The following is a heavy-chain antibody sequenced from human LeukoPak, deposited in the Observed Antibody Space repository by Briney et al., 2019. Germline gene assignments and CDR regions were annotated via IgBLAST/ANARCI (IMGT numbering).Heavy chain of an antibody. D-gene: IGHD3-16*02. CDR2: IRYDGSDK. J-gene: IGHJ3*02. Sequence: GGSVRLSCAASGFSLINSDMHWVRQAPGKGLEWVAFIRYDGSDKYYAASLRGRFTISRDNSKNTLYLQMNSLRGEDTAVYYCARNRGGFRYADAFDMWGQGTMVTVSS. CDR3: ARNRGGFRYADAFDM. CDR1: GFSLINSD. V-gene: IGHV3-30*02.